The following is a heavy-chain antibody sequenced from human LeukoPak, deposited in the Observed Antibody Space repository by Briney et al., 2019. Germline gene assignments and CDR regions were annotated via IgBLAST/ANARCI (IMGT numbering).Heavy chain of an antibody. Sequence: GGSLRLSCAASGFTFSSYSMNWVRQAPGKGLEWVSSISSSSSYIYCADSVKGRFTISRDNAKNSLYLQMNSLRAEDTAVYYCARDGSSGWSGTAFDIWGQGTMVTVSS. CDR1: GFTFSSYS. V-gene: IGHV3-21*01. CDR3: ARDGSSGWSGTAFDI. D-gene: IGHD6-19*01. CDR2: ISSSSSYI. J-gene: IGHJ3*02.